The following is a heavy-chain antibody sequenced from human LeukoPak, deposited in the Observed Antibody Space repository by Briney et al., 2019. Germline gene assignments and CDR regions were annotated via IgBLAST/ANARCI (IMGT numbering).Heavy chain of an antibody. D-gene: IGHD6-19*01. Sequence: GGSLRLSCAASGFSFSSYCMNWVRQAPGKGLEWVAIIKPDGSERYYADSVTGRFTISRDNAKDALHLRMDNLRVEDTAVYYCARARWSSTGWFLGYWGQGTLVTVSS. CDR2: IKPDGSER. J-gene: IGHJ4*02. V-gene: IGHV3-7*02. CDR3: ARARWSSTGWFLGY. CDR1: GFSFSSYC.